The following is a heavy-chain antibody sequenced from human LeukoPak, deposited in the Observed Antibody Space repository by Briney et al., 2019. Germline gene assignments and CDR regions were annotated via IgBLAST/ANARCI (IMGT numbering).Heavy chain of an antibody. CDR3: ARRKMLWFGELAYYFDY. D-gene: IGHD3-10*01. CDR2: IYHSGST. J-gene: IGHJ4*02. Sequence: SETLSLTCTVSGYSISSGYYWGWIRQPPGKGLEWIGSIYHSGSTYYNPSLKSRVTISVDTSKNQFSLKLSSVTAADTAVYYCARRKMLWFGELAYYFDYWGQGTLVTVSS. V-gene: IGHV4-38-2*02. CDR1: GYSISSGYY.